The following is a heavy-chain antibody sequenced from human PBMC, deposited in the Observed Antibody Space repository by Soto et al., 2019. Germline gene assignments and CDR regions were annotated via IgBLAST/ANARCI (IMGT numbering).Heavy chain of an antibody. V-gene: IGHV3-21*06. J-gene: IGHJ4*02. D-gene: IGHD6-13*01. Sequence: PGGSLRLSCAASGFTITSYTMNWVRQAPGKGLEWVSSISSSSDYIYYADSMKGRVTISRDNAKNSLFLGMNSLTGEDTAVYYCARARVYATGPLDFWGQGTLVTVSS. CDR3: ARARVYATGPLDF. CDR1: GFTITSYT. CDR2: ISSSSDYI.